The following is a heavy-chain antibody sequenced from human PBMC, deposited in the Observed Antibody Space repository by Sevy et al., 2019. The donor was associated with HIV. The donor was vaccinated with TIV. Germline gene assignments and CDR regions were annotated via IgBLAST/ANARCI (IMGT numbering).Heavy chain of an antibody. V-gene: IGHV3-53*01. CDR1: GFTFSDYA. Sequence: GGSLRLSCAGSGFTFSDYAMHWVRQAPGKGLEWVSIIYSGGSTYYADSVKGRFTISRDNSNNTMYLQMNSLRAEDTAVYYCAKWNGGFDYWGQGTLVTVSS. J-gene: IGHJ4*02. CDR2: IYSGGST. D-gene: IGHD1-20*01. CDR3: AKWNGGFDY.